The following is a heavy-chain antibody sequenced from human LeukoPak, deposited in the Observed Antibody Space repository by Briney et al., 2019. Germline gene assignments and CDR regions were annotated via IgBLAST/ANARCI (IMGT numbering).Heavy chain of an antibody. CDR2: ISPSGDST. V-gene: IGHV1-46*01. D-gene: IGHD4-17*01. CDR1: GYTFTRKY. J-gene: IGHJ3*02. Sequence: ASVKVSCKAFGYTFTRKYMHWVRQAPGQGPEWMGVISPSGDSTAYAQKFQGRITLTRDMSTSTDYLELSSLRSEDTAVYYCARDGGHGDYVKGDGAFDIWGQGTMVTVSS. CDR3: ARDGGHGDYVKGDGAFDI.